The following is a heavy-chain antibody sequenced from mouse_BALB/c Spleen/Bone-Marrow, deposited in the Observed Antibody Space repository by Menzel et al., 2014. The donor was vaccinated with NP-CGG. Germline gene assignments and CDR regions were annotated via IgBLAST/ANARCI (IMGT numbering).Heavy chain of an antibody. CDR2: IDPANGNT. CDR3: VRSKEYYFDY. V-gene: IGHV14-3*02. CDR1: GFNIKDTY. D-gene: IGHD2-5*01. Sequence: VQLQQPGAELVKPGASVKLPCTASGFNIKDTYMHWVKQRPEQGLEWIGRIDPANGNTKYDPKFQGKATITADTSSNTAYLQLSSLTSEDTAVYYCVRSKEYYFDYWGQGTTLTVSS. J-gene: IGHJ2*01.